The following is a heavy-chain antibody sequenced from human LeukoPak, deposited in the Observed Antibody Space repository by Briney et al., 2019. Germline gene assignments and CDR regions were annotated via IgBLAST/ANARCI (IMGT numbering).Heavy chain of an antibody. CDR2: INPNSGGT. Sequence: ASVKVSCKASGYTFTSYGISWVRQAPGQGLEWMGWINPNSGGTNYAQKFQGRVTMTRDTSISTAYMELSRLRSDDTAVYYCARWWKRFLEWPLGYWGQGTLVTVSS. J-gene: IGHJ4*02. CDR1: GYTFTSYG. CDR3: ARWWKRFLEWPLGY. D-gene: IGHD3-3*01. V-gene: IGHV1-2*02.